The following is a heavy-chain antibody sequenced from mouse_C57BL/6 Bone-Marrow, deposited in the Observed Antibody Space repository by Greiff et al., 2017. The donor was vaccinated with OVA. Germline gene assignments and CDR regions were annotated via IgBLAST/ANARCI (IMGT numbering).Heavy chain of an antibody. CDR3: ARDYSQAWFAY. CDR2: IDPSDSYT. Sequence: QVQLQQPGAELVMPGASVKLSCKASGYTFTSYWMHWVKQRPGQGLEWIGEIDPSDSYTNYNQKFKGKSTLTVDKSSSTAYMQLSSLTSEDSAVSYCARDYSQAWFAYWGQGTLVTVSA. D-gene: IGHD2-12*01. J-gene: IGHJ3*01. CDR1: GYTFTSYW. V-gene: IGHV1-69*01.